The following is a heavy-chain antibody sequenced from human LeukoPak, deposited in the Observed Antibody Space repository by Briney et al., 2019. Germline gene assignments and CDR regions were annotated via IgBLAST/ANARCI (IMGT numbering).Heavy chain of an antibody. CDR2: ISYDGSNK. CDR1: GFTFSSYG. Sequence: GGSLRLSCAASGFTFSSYGMHWVRQAPGKGLEWVAVISYDGSNKYYADSVKGRFTISRDNSKNTLYLQMNGLRAEDTAVYYCAKDLRKGQQLVLGYFDYWGQGTLVTVSS. J-gene: IGHJ4*02. D-gene: IGHD6-13*01. V-gene: IGHV3-30*18. CDR3: AKDLRKGQQLVLGYFDY.